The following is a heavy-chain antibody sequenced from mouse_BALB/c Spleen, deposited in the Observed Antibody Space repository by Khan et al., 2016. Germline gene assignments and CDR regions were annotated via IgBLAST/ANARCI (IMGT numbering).Heavy chain of an antibody. V-gene: IGHV4-1*02. D-gene: IGHD2-10*02. CDR1: GFDFSRYW. CDR3: ARPYGNYYAMDD. Sequence: EGKLLESGGGLVQPGGTLKLSRAASGFDFSRYWMCWGRQAPGKGLEWSGEINTDSSTRNYTPSLKDNFITSRDNAKNTLYLQMSKVRSEDTALYYGARPYGNYYAMDDWGGGTTVTVSS. CDR2: INTDSSTR. J-gene: IGHJ4*01.